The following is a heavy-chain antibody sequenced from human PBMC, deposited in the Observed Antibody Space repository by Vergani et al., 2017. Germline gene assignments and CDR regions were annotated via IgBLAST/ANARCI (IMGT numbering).Heavy chain of an antibody. Sequence: EVQLVESGGGLVKPGGSLRLSCAASGFTFSSYSMNWVRQAPGKGLEWVSSISSSSSYIYYADSVKGRFTISRDNAKNSLYLQMNSLRAEDTAVYYCARDSVGVRGVITTRGGGTYYYYGMDVWGQGP. D-gene: IGHD3-10*01. CDR1: GFTFSSYS. J-gene: IGHJ6*02. CDR2: ISSSSSYI. V-gene: IGHV3-21*01. CDR3: ARDSVGVRGVITTRGGGTYYYYGMDV.